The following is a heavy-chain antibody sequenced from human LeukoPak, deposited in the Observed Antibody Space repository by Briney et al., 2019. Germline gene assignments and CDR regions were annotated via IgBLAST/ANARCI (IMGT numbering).Heavy chain of an antibody. J-gene: IGHJ6*03. Sequence: PSETLSLTCTVSGGSIRSYYWSWIGQPAGKGLEWIGRIYTSGSTNYNPTLKSRVTMSVDTSKNQSALKLSSVTAADPAVYYGARTPYSSSWYDYYYYYYMDVWGKGTTVTVSS. CDR2: IYTSGST. CDR3: ARTPYSSSWYDYYYYYYMDV. D-gene: IGHD6-13*01. CDR1: GGSIRSYY. V-gene: IGHV4-4*07.